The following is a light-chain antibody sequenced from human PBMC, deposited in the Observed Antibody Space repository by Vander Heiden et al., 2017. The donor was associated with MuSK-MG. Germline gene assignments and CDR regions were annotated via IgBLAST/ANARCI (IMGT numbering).Light chain of an antibody. CDR3: SSYTSSSTWV. CDR1: SSDIGTYNY. Sequence: QSALTQPASVSGSPGQSITISCTGTSSDIGTYNYVSWYQQHPGKAPKLMIYEVSNRPSGVSNRFSGSKSGNTASLTISGLQPEDEADYCCSSYTSSSTWVFGTGTKVTVL. CDR2: EVS. J-gene: IGLJ1*01. V-gene: IGLV2-14*01.